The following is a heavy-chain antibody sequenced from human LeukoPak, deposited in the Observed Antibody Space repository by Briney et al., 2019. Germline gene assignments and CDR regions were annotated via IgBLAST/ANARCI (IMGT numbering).Heavy chain of an antibody. J-gene: IGHJ4*02. V-gene: IGHV4-31*03. D-gene: IGHD5-24*01. CDR1: GGSISSGGYY. Sequence: SQTLSLTCTVSGGSISSGGYYWSWIHQHPGKGLEWIGYIYYSGSTYYNPSLKSRVTISVDTSKNQFSLKLSSVTAADTAVYYCARVQEGGYNYYFDYRGQGTLVTVSS. CDR3: ARVQEGGYNYYFDY. CDR2: IYYSGST.